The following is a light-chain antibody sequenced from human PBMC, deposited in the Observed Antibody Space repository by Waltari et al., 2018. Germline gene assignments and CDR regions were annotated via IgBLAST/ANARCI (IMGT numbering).Light chain of an antibody. CDR1: SRDVGGYNY. CDR3: SSYISSSTLEL. CDR2: DVS. V-gene: IGLV2-14*03. J-gene: IGLJ2*01. Sequence: QSALTQPASVSGSPGQSITISCPGTSRDVGGYNYVPWYQQHPGKAPKLMIYDVSNRPSGVSNRFSGSKSGNTASLTISGLQAEDEADYYCSSYISSSTLELFGGGTSLTVL.